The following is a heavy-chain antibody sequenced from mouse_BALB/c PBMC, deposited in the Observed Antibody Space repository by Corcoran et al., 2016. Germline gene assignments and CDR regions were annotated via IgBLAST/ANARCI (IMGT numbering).Heavy chain of an antibody. Sequence: EVQLQQAGPELVTPGASVKISCKASGYSFTGYYMHWVKQSHVKSLEWIGRINPYNGATSYNQNFKDKASLTVDKSSSTAYMELHSLTSEDSAVYYCAKHYYAMDYWGQGTSVTVSS. CDR2: INPYNGAT. CDR1: GYSFTGYY. V-gene: IGHV1-26*01. J-gene: IGHJ4*01. CDR3: AKHYYAMDY.